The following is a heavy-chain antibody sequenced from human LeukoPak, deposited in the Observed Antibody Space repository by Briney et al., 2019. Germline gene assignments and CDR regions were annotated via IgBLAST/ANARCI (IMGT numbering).Heavy chain of an antibody. CDR3: AKVAAADPYYFDY. CDR2: VSSSATLI. Sequence: GGSLRLSCAASGFTFRDYSMSWIRRAPGKGLEWLSFVSSSATLIYYADSLKGRFTISRDNAKNSLSLQMSSLRAEDTAVYYCAKVAAADPYYFDYWGQGTLVTVSS. CDR1: GFTFRDYS. V-gene: IGHV3-11*04. J-gene: IGHJ4*02. D-gene: IGHD6-13*01.